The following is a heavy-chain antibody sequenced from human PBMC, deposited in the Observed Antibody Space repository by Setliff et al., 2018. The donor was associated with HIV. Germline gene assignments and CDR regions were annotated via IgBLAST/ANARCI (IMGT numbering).Heavy chain of an antibody. Sequence: ASVKVSCKASGYTFSDYGISWVRQAPGQGLEWMGGFDPEDGERINAEKFQGRVTMTADTSTDTAYMALSSLTSEDTAVYYCATDPGRRITFGGVIVNPDYWGQGTLVTVSS. D-gene: IGHD3-16*02. CDR3: ATDPGRRITFGGVIVNPDY. V-gene: IGHV1-24*01. J-gene: IGHJ4*02. CDR2: FDPEDGER. CDR1: GYTFSDYG.